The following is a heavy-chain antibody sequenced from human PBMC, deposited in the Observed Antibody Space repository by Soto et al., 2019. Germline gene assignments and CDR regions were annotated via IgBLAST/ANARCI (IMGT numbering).Heavy chain of an antibody. Sequence: GGALRLSCAASGFTFSNYWMNWVRQSPGKGLVCVSRIKSDGSTTSYADSVKGRFTISRDNAKNTLYLQMNSLRAEDTAVYYCARALHTVTWGQGTLVTVSS. CDR2: IKSDGSTT. V-gene: IGHV3-74*01. J-gene: IGHJ5*02. D-gene: IGHD4-4*01. CDR3: ARALHTVT. CDR1: GFTFSNYW.